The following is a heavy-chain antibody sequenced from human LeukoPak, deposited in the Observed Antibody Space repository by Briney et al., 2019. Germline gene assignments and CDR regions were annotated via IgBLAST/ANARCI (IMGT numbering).Heavy chain of an antibody. J-gene: IGHJ4*02. CDR3: ARGSAVRGTFSGY. CDR1: GYSISSGYY. D-gene: IGHD1-1*01. Sequence: PSETLSLTCAVSGYSISSGYYWGWIRQPPGKGLEWTGSIYHSGSTYYNPSLKSRVTISVDTSKNQFSLKLSSVTAADTAVYYCARGSAVRGTFSGYWGQGTLVTVSS. V-gene: IGHV4-38-2*01. CDR2: IYHSGST.